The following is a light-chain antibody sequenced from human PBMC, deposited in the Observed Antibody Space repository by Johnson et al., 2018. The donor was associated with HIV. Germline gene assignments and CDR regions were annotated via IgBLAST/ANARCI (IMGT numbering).Light chain of an antibody. CDR3: GTWDSSLSAGV. J-gene: IGLJ1*01. CDR1: SSNIGNNY. CDR2: DNN. Sequence: QSVLTQSPSVSAAPGQKVTISCYGSSSNIGNNYVSWYQQLPGTAPKLLIYDNNKRPSGIPDRFSGSKSGTSATLGITGLQTGDEADYYCGTWDSSLSAGVFGTGTKVTVL. V-gene: IGLV1-51*01.